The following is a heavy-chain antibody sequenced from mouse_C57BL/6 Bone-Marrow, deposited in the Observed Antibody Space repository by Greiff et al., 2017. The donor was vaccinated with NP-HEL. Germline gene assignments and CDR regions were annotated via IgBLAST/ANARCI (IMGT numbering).Heavy chain of an antibody. Sequence: QVHVKQPGAELVKPGASVKLSCKASGYTFTSYWMHWVKQRPGQGLEWIGMIHPNSGSTNYNEKFKSKATLTVDKSSSTAYMQLSSLTSEDSAVYYCARPITTAWYFDVWGTGTTVTVSS. CDR1: GYTFTSYW. V-gene: IGHV1-64*01. D-gene: IGHD1-2*01. CDR3: ARPITTAWYFDV. CDR2: IHPNSGST. J-gene: IGHJ1*03.